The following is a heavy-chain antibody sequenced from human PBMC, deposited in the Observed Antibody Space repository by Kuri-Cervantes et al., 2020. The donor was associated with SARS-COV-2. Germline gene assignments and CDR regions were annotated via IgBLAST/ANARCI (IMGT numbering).Heavy chain of an antibody. V-gene: IGHV4-59*01. J-gene: IGHJ4*02. CDR3: ARAESETGHTLYFGS. D-gene: IGHD7-27*01. Sequence: GSLRLSCTVSGGSITDYDWSWLRQSPGKGLEWIGYFYYSGRTNYNPSLEGRVTISVDTSKSQVSLRLTSVTAADTAVYYCARAESETGHTLYFGSWGQGTLVTVSS. CDR2: FYYSGRT. CDR1: GGSITDYD.